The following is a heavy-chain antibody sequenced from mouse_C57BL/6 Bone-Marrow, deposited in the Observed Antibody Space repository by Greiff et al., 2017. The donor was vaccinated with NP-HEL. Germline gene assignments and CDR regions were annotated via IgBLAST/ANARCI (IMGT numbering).Heavy chain of an antibody. CDR3: AREGGLRRRTYAMDY. Sequence: EVKLMESEGGLVQPGSSMKLSCTTSGFTFSDYYMAWVRQVPEKGLDWVANINYDGSSTYYMDSLKSRFIISRDNAKNILYLQMSSLKSEDTGTYYCAREGGLRRRTYAMDYWGQGTAVTVSA. J-gene: IGHJ4*01. V-gene: IGHV5-16*01. D-gene: IGHD2-4*01. CDR2: INYDGSST. CDR1: GFTFSDYY.